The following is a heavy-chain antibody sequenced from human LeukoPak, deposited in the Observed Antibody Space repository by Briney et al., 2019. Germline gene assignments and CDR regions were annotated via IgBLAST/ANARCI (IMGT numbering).Heavy chain of an antibody. V-gene: IGHV3-48*03. CDR1: GFTFSSYD. CDR2: ISSSGSTI. Sequence: PGGSLRLSCTASGFTFSSYDMNWVRQAPGKGLEWVSYISSSGSTIYYADSVKGQLTISRDNAKSSLYLQMNSLRAEDTAVYYCATKLVGAAYMDVWGKGTTVTVSS. D-gene: IGHD1-26*01. CDR3: ATKLVGAAYMDV. J-gene: IGHJ6*03.